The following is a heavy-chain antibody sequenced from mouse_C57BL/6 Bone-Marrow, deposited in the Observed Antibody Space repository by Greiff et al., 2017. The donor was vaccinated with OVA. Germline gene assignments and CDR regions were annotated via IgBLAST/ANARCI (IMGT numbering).Heavy chain of an antibody. CDR2: SRNKANDYTT. J-gene: IGHJ1*03. D-gene: IGHD1-1*01. V-gene: IGHV7-1*01. CDR1: GFTFSDFY. Sequence: EVNVVESGGGLVQSGRSLRLSCATSGFTFSDFYMEWVRQAPGKGLEWIAASRNKANDYTTEYSASVKGRFIVSRDTSQSILYLQMNALRAEDTAIYYCARAQYYSLYWYFDVWGTGTTVTVSS. CDR3: ARAQYYSLYWYFDV.